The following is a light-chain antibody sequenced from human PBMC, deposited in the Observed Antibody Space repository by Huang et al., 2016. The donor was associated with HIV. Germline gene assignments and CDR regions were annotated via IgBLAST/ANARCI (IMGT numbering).Light chain of an antibody. CDR3: QQRSAWPRT. CDR1: QSIFNY. CDR2: DAS. V-gene: IGKV3-11*01. J-gene: IGKJ2*01. Sequence: EIVLTQSPATLSLSPGESATRSCRTSQSIFNYLAWYQQRPGQAPRLLMYDASNRATGVSARFSGSGSGTDFALTISNLEPEDFAVYYCQQRSAWPRTFGQGTKLEI.